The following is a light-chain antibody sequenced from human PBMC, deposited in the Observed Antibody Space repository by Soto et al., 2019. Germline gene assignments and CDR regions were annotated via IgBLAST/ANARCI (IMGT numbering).Light chain of an antibody. CDR3: QQYNNWPLL. J-gene: IGKJ4*01. CDR2: GAS. CDR1: QSVSSN. Sequence: EIVMTQSPATLSVSPGERATLSCRASQSVSSNLVWYQQKPGQAPRLLIYGASTRATGVPARFSGSGSGTEFTLTISSLQSEDFALYYCQQYNNWPLLFGGGTKVEIK. V-gene: IGKV3-15*01.